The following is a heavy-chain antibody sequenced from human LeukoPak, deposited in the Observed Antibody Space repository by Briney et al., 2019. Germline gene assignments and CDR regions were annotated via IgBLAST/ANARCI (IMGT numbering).Heavy chain of an antibody. CDR2: INPSGGST. J-gene: IGHJ3*02. V-gene: IGHV1-46*01. CDR1: GYTFTSYY. Sequence: ASVKVSCKASGYTFTSYYMHWVRQAPGHGLEGMGIINPSGGSTSYAQKFQGRVTMTRDTSTSTVYMELSSLRSEDTAVYYCAIIAAADYDAFDIWGQGTMVTVSS. D-gene: IGHD6-13*01. CDR3: AIIAAADYDAFDI.